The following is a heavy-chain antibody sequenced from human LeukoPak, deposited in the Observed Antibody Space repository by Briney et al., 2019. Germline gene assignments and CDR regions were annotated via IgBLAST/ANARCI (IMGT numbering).Heavy chain of an antibody. V-gene: IGHV4-34*01. J-gene: IGHJ3*02. CDR1: GFAFNTYS. CDR2: ISQNGDS. Sequence: PGGSLRLSCAASGFAFNTYSMNWVRQAPGKGLEWIAEISQNGDSNYNMSLKSRVTISLDKSKNQVSLKLNSVTAADTAVYYCARALGAFDIWGQGTMVTVSS. CDR3: ARALGAFDI.